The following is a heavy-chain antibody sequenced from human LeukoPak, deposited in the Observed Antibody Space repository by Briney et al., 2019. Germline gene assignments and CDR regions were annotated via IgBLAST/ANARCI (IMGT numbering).Heavy chain of an antibody. D-gene: IGHD1-26*01. CDR2: IYYSGST. CDR3: ARAGRELRGSSYYYYYYMDV. Sequence: IPSETLSLTCTVSGGSISSYYWSWIRQPPGKGLVWIGYIYYSGSTNYNPSLKSRVTISVDTSKNQFSLKLSSVTAADTAVYYCARAGRELRGSSYYYYYYMDVWGKGTTVTISS. J-gene: IGHJ6*03. V-gene: IGHV4-59*01. CDR1: GGSISSYY.